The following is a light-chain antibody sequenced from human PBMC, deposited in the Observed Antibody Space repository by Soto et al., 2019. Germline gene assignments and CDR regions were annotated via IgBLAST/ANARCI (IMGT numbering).Light chain of an antibody. CDR1: SSDVGGYNY. CDR2: DVS. J-gene: IGLJ1*01. CDR3: SSYTSSSTLPYV. Sequence: QSVLTQPASVSGSPGQSITISCTGTSSDVGGYNYVSWYQHHPGKAPKLMIYDVSNRPSGVSNRFSGSKSGNTASLTISGLQAEDEADYYSSSYTSSSTLPYVFGTGTKVTVL. V-gene: IGLV2-14*03.